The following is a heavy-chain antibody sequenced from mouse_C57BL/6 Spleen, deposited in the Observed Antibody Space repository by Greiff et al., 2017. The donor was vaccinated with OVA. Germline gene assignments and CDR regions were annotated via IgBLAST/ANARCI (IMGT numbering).Heavy chain of an antibody. J-gene: IGHJ3*01. CDR3: TRERFAY. CDR2: ISSGGDYI. V-gene: IGHV5-9-1*02. CDR1: GFTFSSYA. Sequence: EVMLVESGEGLVKPGGSLKLSCAASGFTFSSYAMSWVRQPPEKRLEWVAYISSGGDYISSADTVKGRFTISRDNARNTLYLQMSSLKSEDTAMYYCTRERFAYWGQGTLVTVSA.